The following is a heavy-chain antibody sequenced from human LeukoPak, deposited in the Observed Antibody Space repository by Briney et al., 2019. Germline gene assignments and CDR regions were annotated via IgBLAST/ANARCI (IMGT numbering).Heavy chain of an antibody. D-gene: IGHD2-15*01. CDR2: ISSGGGAT. V-gene: IGHV3-23*01. Sequence: GGSLRLSCAASGFTFSSYAMNWVRQAPGEGLEWVSAISSGGGATYYADSVKGRFTISRGNSKNTLYLQLNILRADDTALYYCAREYCSGGSCSTYGMDVWGQGTTVTVSS. CDR3: AREYCSGGSCSTYGMDV. J-gene: IGHJ6*02. CDR1: GFTFSSYA.